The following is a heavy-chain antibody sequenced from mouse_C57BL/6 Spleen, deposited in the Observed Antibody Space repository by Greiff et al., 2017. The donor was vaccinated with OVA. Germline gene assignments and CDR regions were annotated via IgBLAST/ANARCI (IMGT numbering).Heavy chain of an antibody. Sequence: EVQRVESGEGLVKPGGSLKLSCAASGFTFSSYAMSWVRQTPEKRLEWVAYISSGGDYIYYADTVKGRFTISRDNARNTLYLQMSSLKSEDTAMYYCTRDRDGNYFFDYGGQGTTLTVSS. D-gene: IGHD2-1*01. V-gene: IGHV5-9-1*02. J-gene: IGHJ2*01. CDR1: GFTFSSYA. CDR3: TRDRDGNYFFDY. CDR2: ISSGGDYI.